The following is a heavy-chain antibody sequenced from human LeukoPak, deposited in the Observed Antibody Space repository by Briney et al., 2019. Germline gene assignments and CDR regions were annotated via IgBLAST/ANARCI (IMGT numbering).Heavy chain of an antibody. J-gene: IGHJ4*02. V-gene: IGHV4-39*07. Sequence: SETLSLTCTVSGGSISSSSYYWGWIRQPPGKGLEWIGSIYYSGSTYYNPSLKSRVTISVDTSKNQFSLKLSSVTAADTAVYYCAREYSYGYGYFDYWGQGTLVTVSS. CDR1: GGSISSSSYY. CDR2: IYYSGST. CDR3: AREYSYGYGYFDY. D-gene: IGHD5-18*01.